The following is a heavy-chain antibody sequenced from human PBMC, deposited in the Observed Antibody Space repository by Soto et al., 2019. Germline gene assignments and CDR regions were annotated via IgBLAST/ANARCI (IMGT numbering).Heavy chain of an antibody. J-gene: IGHJ3*02. D-gene: IGHD3-16*01. V-gene: IGHV1-18*01. CDR3: ARDRVAGIWGDAFDI. CDR1: GYTFTSYG. CDR2: VSAYIGTT. Sequence: ASVKVSCKASGYTFTSYGISWVRQAPGQGPEWVGWVSAYIGTTYYAQKLQGRVTMTTDTSTSTAYMDLRSLTSDDTAVYYCARDRVAGIWGDAFDIWGQGTMVTVSS.